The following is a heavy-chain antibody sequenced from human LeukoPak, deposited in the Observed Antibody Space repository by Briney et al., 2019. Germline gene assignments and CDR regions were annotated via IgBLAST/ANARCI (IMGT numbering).Heavy chain of an antibody. CDR1: GGTFSSYA. CDR2: IIPIFGTA. V-gene: IGHV1-69*13. Sequence: SVKVSCKASGGTFSSYAISWVRQAPGQGLEWMGGIIPIFGTANYAQKLQGRVTITADESTSTAYMELSSLRSEDTAVYYCARFSVELRGGYYVDYWGQGTLVTVSS. CDR3: ARFSVELRGGYYVDY. J-gene: IGHJ4*02. D-gene: IGHD1-7*01.